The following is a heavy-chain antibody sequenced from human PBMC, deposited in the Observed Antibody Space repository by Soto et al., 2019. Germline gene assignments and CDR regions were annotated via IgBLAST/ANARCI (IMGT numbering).Heavy chain of an antibody. CDR1: GFTFTSSA. D-gene: IGHD3-10*01. V-gene: IGHV1-58*01. Sequence: VASVKVSCKASGFTFTSSAVQWVRQARGQRLEWIGWIVVGSGNTNYAQKFQERVTITRDMSTSTAYMELSSLRSEDTAVYYCARGGWFGDAQGIYYYYYCMDVWGKGTTVTVSS. CDR3: ARGGWFGDAQGIYYYYYCMDV. J-gene: IGHJ6*03. CDR2: IVVGSGNT.